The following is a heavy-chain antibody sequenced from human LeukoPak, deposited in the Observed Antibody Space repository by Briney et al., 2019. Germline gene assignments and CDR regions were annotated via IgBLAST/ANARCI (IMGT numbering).Heavy chain of an antibody. Sequence: SETLSLTCTVSGDSISSANYYWGWVRQPPGKGLEWIGSIYFSGSTYYNPSLKSRVTISVETSKVQFSLKLSSVTAADTAVYYCAREGYCSSTSCYASNWFDPWGQGTLVTVSS. CDR1: GDSISSANYY. CDR2: IYFSGST. CDR3: AREGYCSSTSCYASNWFDP. J-gene: IGHJ5*02. V-gene: IGHV4-39*02. D-gene: IGHD2-2*01.